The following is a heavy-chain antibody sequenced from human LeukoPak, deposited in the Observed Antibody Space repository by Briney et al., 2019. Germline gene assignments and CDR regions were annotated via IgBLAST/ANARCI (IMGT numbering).Heavy chain of an antibody. J-gene: IGHJ4*02. D-gene: IGHD5-18*01. V-gene: IGHV4-39*01. CDR1: GGSISSSSYY. CDR2: IYYSGST. Sequence: SGTLSLTCTVSGGSISSSSYYWGWIRQPPGKGLEWIGSIYYSGSTYYNPSLKSRVTISVDTSKNQFSLKLSSVTAADTAVYYCAKLDTAMVTGWGQGTLVTVSS. CDR3: AKLDTAMVTG.